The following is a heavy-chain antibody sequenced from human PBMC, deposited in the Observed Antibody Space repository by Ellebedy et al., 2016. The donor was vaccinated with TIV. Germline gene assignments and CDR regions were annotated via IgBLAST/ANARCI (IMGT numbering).Heavy chain of an antibody. D-gene: IGHD3-10*01. Sequence: GESLKISCAASGFPFSRYGMHWVRQAPGKGLEWVAVIWYDRSNAYYADSVKGRFTISRDNSENTLYLQMNSLRAEDTAVYYCARSGFGELSWFDPWGQGTLVTVSS. J-gene: IGHJ5*02. CDR2: IWYDRSNA. CDR1: GFPFSRYG. CDR3: ARSGFGELSWFDP. V-gene: IGHV3-33*01.